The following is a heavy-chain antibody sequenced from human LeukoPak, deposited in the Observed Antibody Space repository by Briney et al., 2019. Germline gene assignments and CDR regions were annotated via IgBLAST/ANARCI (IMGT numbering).Heavy chain of an antibody. V-gene: IGHV3-23*01. CDR2: ISGSGGST. J-gene: IGHJ4*02. Sequence: TGGSLRLSCAASGFTLSSYAMSWVRQAPGKGLEWVSAISGSGGSTYYADSVKGRFTISRDNSKNTLYLQMNSLRAEDTAVYYCAKDLQWLVARFDYWGQGTLVTVSS. CDR1: GFTLSSYA. CDR3: AKDLQWLVARFDY. D-gene: IGHD6-19*01.